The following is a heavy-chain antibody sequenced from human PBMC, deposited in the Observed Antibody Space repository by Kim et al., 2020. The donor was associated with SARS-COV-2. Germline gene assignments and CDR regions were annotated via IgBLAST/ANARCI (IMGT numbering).Heavy chain of an antibody. Sequence: SETLSLTCTVSGGSISSGSYYWSWIRQPAGKGLEWIGRIYTSGSTNYNPSLKSRVTISVDTSKNQFSLKLSSVTAADTAVYYCARGVGYYYDSSGYLNWFDPWGQGTLVTVSS. V-gene: IGHV4-61*02. D-gene: IGHD3-22*01. CDR2: IYTSGST. CDR1: GGSISSGSYY. CDR3: ARGVGYYYDSSGYLNWFDP. J-gene: IGHJ5*02.